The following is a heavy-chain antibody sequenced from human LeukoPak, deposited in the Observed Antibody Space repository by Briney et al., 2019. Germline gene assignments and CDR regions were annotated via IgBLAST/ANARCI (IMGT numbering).Heavy chain of an antibody. V-gene: IGHV4-61*02. Sequence: SETLSLTCTVSGGSISSSSYYWGWIRQPAGKGLEWIGRIYTSGSTNYNPSLKSRVTISVDTSKNQFSLKLSSVTAADTAVYYCARGGPGSYYYYYYMDVWGKGTTVTISS. CDR1: GGSISSSSYY. D-gene: IGHD1-26*01. CDR2: IYTSGST. CDR3: ARGGPGSYYYYYYMDV. J-gene: IGHJ6*03.